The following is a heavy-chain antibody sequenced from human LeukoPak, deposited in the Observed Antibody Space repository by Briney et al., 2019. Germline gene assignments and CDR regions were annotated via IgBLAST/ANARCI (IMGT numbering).Heavy chain of an antibody. D-gene: IGHD2-21*01. J-gene: IGHJ4*02. V-gene: IGHV3-53*01. CDR1: GFTFSSNY. Sequence: GGSLRLSCAASGFTFSSNYMNWVRQAPGKGLEWVSVIYSGGRTYYADSVKGRFTIFRDSSKNTLFLQMNRLRPEDAAVYYCAKAPVTTCRGAYCYPFDYWGQGTLVTVSS. CDR2: IYSGGRT. CDR3: AKAPVTTCRGAYCYPFDY.